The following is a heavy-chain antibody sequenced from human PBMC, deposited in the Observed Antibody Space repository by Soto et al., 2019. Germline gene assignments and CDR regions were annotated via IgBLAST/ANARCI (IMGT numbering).Heavy chain of an antibody. CDR2: ISYDGSNK. V-gene: IGHV3-30-3*01. CDR1: GFTFSSYA. Sequence: XESLQLSCAASGFTFSSYAMHWVRQAPGKGLEWVAVISYDGSNKYYADSVKGRFTISRDNSKNTLYLQMNSLRAEDTAVYYCARDREDIVVVPAKVLVRYYYGMDVWGQGTTVTVSS. CDR3: ARDREDIVVVPAKVLVRYYYGMDV. D-gene: IGHD2-2*01. J-gene: IGHJ6*02.